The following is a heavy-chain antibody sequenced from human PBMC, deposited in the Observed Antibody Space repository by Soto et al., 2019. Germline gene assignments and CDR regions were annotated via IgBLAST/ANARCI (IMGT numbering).Heavy chain of an antibody. J-gene: IGHJ4*02. CDR1: GFTFSSYS. CDR3: ARDPPDYYYSSGYYVDY. Sequence: EVQLVESGGGLVKPGGSLRLSCAASGFTFSSYSMNWVRQAPGKGLEWVSSISSSSSYISYADSVRGRFTISRDNAKNSRNLQMNSLRAEDTAVYYCARDPPDYYYSSGYYVDYWGQGTLVTVSS. D-gene: IGHD3-22*01. CDR2: ISSSSSYI. V-gene: IGHV3-21*01.